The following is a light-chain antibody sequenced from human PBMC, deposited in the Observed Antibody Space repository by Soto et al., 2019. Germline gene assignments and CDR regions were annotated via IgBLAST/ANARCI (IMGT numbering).Light chain of an antibody. J-gene: IGKJ5*01. CDR2: GTS. CDR3: QQYNNWPLIT. CDR1: QNVGID. V-gene: IGKV3-15*01. Sequence: EIVMTPSPATLSVSPVERATLSCRASQNVGIDLAWFQQKPGQAPRLLIYGTSIRATGIPARFSASGSGTEFTLTINSLQSEDFAVYYCQQYNNWPLITFGQGTRLEIK.